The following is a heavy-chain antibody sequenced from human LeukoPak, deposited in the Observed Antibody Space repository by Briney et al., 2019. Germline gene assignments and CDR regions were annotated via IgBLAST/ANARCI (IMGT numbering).Heavy chain of an antibody. J-gene: IGHJ5*02. Sequence: GGSLRLSCAASGFTFSDYYMSWIRQAPGKGLEWVSYISSSGSTMYYADSVKGRFTISRDNAKNSLYLQMNSLRAEDTAVYYCARGGADFWSGYYSPAINWFDPWGQGTLVTVSS. V-gene: IGHV3-11*01. CDR1: GFTFSDYY. D-gene: IGHD3-3*01. CDR2: ISSSGSTM. CDR3: ARGGADFWSGYYSPAINWFDP.